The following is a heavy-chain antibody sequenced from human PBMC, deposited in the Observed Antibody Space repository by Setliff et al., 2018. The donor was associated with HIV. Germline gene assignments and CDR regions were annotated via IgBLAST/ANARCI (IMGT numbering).Heavy chain of an antibody. CDR1: GFLFSTNRVG. D-gene: IGHD7-27*01. V-gene: IGHV2-5*02. CDR3: AHNINWGSDWYFDL. CDR2: IYWDDDK. J-gene: IGHJ2*01. Sequence: SGPTLVNPTQTLTLTCTFSGFLFSTNRVGVGWTRQPPGKALEWLALIYWDDDKRYSPSLKSRLTITKGTSKNQVVLTMTNMDPVDTATYYCAHNINWGSDWYFDLWGRGTLVTVSS.